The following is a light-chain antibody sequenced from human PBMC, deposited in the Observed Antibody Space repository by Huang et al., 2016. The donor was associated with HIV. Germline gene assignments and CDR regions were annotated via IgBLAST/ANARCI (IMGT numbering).Light chain of an antibody. V-gene: IGKV1-33*01. CDR1: RHIYSY. CDR2: DAA. J-gene: IGKJ3*01. Sequence: DIQMTQSPSSLSASIGDRVTITCRASRHIYSYLNWYQHRPGKDPKLLIYDAATLEVGVPSRFSGRGSGRNFTLIISSLQPEDFATYYCQQYDSLPRTFGPGTKV. CDR3: QQYDSLPRT.